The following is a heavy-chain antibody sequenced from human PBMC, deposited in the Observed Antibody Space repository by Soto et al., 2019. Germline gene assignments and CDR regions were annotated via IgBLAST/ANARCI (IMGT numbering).Heavy chain of an antibody. Sequence: QVQLVQSGAEVKKPGSSVKVSYKASGGTFSSYAISWVRQAPGQGLEWMGGIIPIFGTANYAQKFQGRVTITADESTSTAYMELSSLRSEDTAVYYCAVASYYYDSSGYYRRLDAFDIWGQGTMVTVSS. CDR3: AVASYYYDSSGYYRRLDAFDI. CDR2: IIPIFGTA. CDR1: GGTFSSYA. D-gene: IGHD3-22*01. J-gene: IGHJ3*02. V-gene: IGHV1-69*01.